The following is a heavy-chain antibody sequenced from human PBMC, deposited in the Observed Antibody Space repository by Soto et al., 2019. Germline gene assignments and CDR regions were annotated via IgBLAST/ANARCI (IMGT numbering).Heavy chain of an antibody. J-gene: IGHJ4*02. D-gene: IGHD3-16*01. V-gene: IGHV1-58*02. CDR1: GFTFTSSA. Sequence: SVKVSCKASGFTFTSSAMQWVRQARGQRLEWIGWIVVGSGNTNYAQKFQERVTITRDMSTSTAYMELSSLRSEDTAVYYCAAGVRGIGEYIDSWGQGTLVTAPQ. CDR2: IVVGSGNT. CDR3: AAGVRGIGEYIDS.